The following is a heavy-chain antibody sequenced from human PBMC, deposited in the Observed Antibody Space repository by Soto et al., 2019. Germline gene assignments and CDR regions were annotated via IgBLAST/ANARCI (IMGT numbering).Heavy chain of an antibody. J-gene: IGHJ4*02. D-gene: IGHD3-10*01. CDR2: ISGSGGST. CDR3: AKSIRGVRVVTQSGEFDY. Sequence: EVQLLESGGGLVQPGGSLRLSRAASGFTFSSYAMSWVRQAPGKGLEWVSAISGSGGSTYYAESVKGRFTISRDNSKKQLYLQMNSLRAEDTAVYYCAKSIRGVRVVTQSGEFDYWGQGTLVTVSS. CDR1: GFTFSSYA. V-gene: IGHV3-23*01.